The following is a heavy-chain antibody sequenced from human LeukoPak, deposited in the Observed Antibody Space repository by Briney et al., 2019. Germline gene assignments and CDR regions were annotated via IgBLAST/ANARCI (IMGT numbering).Heavy chain of an antibody. Sequence: ASVKVSCKVSGYTLTELSTHWVRQAPGKGLEWMGRFDPEDGETIYAQKFQGRVTMTADTSTDTVYMELSSLKASDTAMYYCARHIYDSSGYYVYPIDYWGQGTLVTVSS. J-gene: IGHJ4*02. V-gene: IGHV1-24*01. CDR1: GYTLTELS. CDR3: ARHIYDSSGYYVYPIDY. D-gene: IGHD3-22*01. CDR2: FDPEDGET.